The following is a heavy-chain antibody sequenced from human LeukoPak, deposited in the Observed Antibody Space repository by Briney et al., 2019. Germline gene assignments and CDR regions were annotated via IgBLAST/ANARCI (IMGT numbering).Heavy chain of an antibody. CDR1: GYSFTSYW. D-gene: IGHD3-22*01. J-gene: IGHJ5*02. CDR3: ARLTRHSYDSSGYYYSRWFDP. V-gene: IGHV5-51*01. CDR2: IYPGDSDT. Sequence: GESLKISCKGSGYSFTSYWIGWVRQMPGKGLEWMGIIYPGDSDTRYSPSFQGQVTISADKSISTAYLQWSSLKASDTAMYYCARLTRHSYDSSGYYYSRWFDPWGQGTLVTVSS.